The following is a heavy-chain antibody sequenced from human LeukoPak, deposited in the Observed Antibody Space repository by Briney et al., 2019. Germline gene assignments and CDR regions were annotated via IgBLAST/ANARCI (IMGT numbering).Heavy chain of an antibody. Sequence: GESLRLSCAASGFTFSSYSMNWVRQAPGKGLEWVSSISSSSSYTYYADSVKGRFTISRDNAKNSLYLQMNSLRAEDTAVYYCARRHDFYYYYGMDVWGQGTTVTVPS. J-gene: IGHJ6*02. CDR1: GFTFSSYS. CDR3: ARRHDFYYYYGMDV. V-gene: IGHV3-21*01. CDR2: ISSSSSYT. D-gene: IGHD2-21*02.